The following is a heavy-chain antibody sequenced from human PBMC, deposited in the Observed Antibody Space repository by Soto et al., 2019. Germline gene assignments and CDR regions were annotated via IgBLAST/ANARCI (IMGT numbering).Heavy chain of an antibody. J-gene: IGHJ4*02. D-gene: IGHD3-3*01. V-gene: IGHV4-61*03. CDR2: IYHSGST. Sequence: ASETLSLTCTVSGGSISSGVYYWSWIRQHPGKGLEWIGYIYHSGSTNYSPSLKSRVTMSVDTSKNHFSLKLTSVTAADTAVYYCARGSGITVFGVIRPVDYWGQGTRVTVSS. CDR1: GGSISSGVYY. CDR3: ARGSGITVFGVIRPVDY.